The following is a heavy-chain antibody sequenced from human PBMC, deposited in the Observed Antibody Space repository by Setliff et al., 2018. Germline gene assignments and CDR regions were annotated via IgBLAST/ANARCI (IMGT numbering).Heavy chain of an antibody. Sequence: GGSLRLSCAASGFTFSSYRMHWVRQAPGKGLEWVAVIWDDGGNKYHADSVKGRFTISRDNAGNSLYLQMNGLRAEDTAIYYCAGDPPGPHLVYTYWGQGALVTVSS. V-gene: IGHV3-33*08. J-gene: IGHJ4*02. CDR1: GFTFSSYR. CDR2: IWDDGGNK. CDR3: AGDPPGPHLVYTY. D-gene: IGHD3-16*01.